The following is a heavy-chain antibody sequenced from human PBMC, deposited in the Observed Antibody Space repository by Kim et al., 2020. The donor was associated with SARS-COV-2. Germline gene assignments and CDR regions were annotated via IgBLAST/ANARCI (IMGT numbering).Heavy chain of an antibody. J-gene: IGHJ4*02. CDR3: ARVGSSSWYFDY. V-gene: IGHV3-7*01. Sequence: KYYVDSVKDRFTISRDNAKNSLYLQMNSLRAEDTAVYYCARVGSSSWYFDYWGQGTLVTVSS. D-gene: IGHD6-13*01. CDR2: K.